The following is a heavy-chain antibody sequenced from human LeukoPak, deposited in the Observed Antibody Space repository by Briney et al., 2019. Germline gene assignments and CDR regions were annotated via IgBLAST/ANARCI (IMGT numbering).Heavy chain of an antibody. CDR2: MNPNSGNT. D-gene: IGHD2-2*01. V-gene: IGHV1-8*01. CDR1: GYTFTSYD. Sequence: ASVKVSCKASGYTFTSYDINWVRQATGQGLEWMGWMNPNSGNTGYAQKFQGRVTMTRNTSISTAYMELSSLRSEDTAVYYCASVRYCSSTSCPRWNYYMDVWGKGTTVTVSS. J-gene: IGHJ6*03. CDR3: ASVRYCSSTSCPRWNYYMDV.